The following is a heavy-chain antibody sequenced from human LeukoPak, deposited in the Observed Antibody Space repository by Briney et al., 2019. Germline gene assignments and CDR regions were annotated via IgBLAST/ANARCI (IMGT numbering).Heavy chain of an antibody. CDR3: ARGLVGGRSGYYDFWSGYWYNWFDP. CDR2: INPNSGGT. CDR1: GYTFTGYY. J-gene: IGHJ5*02. V-gene: IGHV1-2*02. Sequence: ASVKVSCKASGYTFTGYYMHWVRQAPGQGLEWMGWINPNSGGTNYAQKFQGRVTMTRDTSISTAYMELSRLRSDDTAVYYCARGLVGGRSGYYDFWSGYWYNWFDPWGQGTLVTVSS. D-gene: IGHD3-3*01.